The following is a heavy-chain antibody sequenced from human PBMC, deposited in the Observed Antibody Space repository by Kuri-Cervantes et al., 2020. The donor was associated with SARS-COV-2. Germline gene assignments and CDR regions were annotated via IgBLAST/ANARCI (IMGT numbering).Heavy chain of an antibody. CDR2: ISPVDSEA. D-gene: IGHD1-26*01. V-gene: IGHV5-51*01. J-gene: IGHJ6*02. Sequence: GGSLRLSCESSGDSFTSYWIAWVRQMPGRGLEWMGSISPVDSEAIYSPSFEGQVTMSVDKSIRTAYLHWSSLKASDTAMYYCARHSEWELLRGRYYYYGMDVWGQGTTVTVSS. CDR1: GDSFTSYW. CDR3: ARHSEWELLRGRYYYYGMDV.